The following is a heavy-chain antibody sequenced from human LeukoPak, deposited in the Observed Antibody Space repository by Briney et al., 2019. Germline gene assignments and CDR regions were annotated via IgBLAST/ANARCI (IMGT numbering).Heavy chain of an antibody. CDR3: ASLGGSGTNDY. CDR1: EYTCTSYA. J-gene: IGHJ4*02. CDR2: INAGNGNT. V-gene: IGHV1-3*01. Sequence: ASVKVSCKASEYTCTSYAMHWVRQAPGQRLEWMGWINAGNGNTKYSQKFKGRVTITRDTSASTAYMELSSLRSEDTAVYYCASLGGSGTNDYWGQGTLVTVSS. D-gene: IGHD3-10*01.